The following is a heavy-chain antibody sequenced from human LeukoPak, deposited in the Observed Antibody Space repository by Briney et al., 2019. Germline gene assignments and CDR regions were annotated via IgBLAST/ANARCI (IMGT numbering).Heavy chain of an antibody. Sequence: GGSLRLSCAAPGFTFSSYWMRWVRQAPGKGLVWVSRINSDGSSTSYADSVKGRFTISRDNAKNTLYLQMNSLRAEDTAVYYCASGYCSGGSCYWGYFQHWGQGTLVTVSS. J-gene: IGHJ1*01. CDR3: ASGYCSGGSCYWGYFQH. CDR1: GFTFSSYW. CDR2: INSDGSST. D-gene: IGHD2-15*01. V-gene: IGHV3-74*01.